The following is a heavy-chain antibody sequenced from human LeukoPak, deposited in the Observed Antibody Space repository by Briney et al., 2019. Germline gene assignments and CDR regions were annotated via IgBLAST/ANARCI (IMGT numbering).Heavy chain of an antibody. J-gene: IGHJ4*02. CDR1: GFTFSSYG. D-gene: IGHD5-18*01. Sequence: GGSLRLSCAASGFTFSSYGMHWVRQAPGKGLEWVAVISYDGSNKYYADSVKGRFTISRDNSKNTLYLQMNSLRAEDTAVYYCAKVMSQLWARVGFDYWGQGTLVTVSS. CDR2: ISYDGSNK. CDR3: AKVMSQLWARVGFDY. V-gene: IGHV3-30*18.